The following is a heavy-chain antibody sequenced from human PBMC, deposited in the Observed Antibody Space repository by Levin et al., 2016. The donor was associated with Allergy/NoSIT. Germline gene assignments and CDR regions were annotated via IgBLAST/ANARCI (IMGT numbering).Heavy chain of an antibody. Sequence: WIRQPPGKGLEWIGYIYYSGSTYYNPSLKSRVTISVDTSKNQFSLKLSSVTAADTAVYYCARDRPRRVRFYTTGPKNPSDAFDIWGQGTMVTVSS. J-gene: IGHJ3*02. V-gene: IGHV4-30-4*01. CDR2: IYYSGST. CDR3: ARDRPRRVRFYTTGPKNPSDAFDI. D-gene: IGHD3-3*01.